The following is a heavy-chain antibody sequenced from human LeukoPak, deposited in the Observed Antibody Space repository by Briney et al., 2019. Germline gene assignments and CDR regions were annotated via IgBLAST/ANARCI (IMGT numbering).Heavy chain of an antibody. D-gene: IGHD5-12*01. Sequence: PGGSLRLSCAASGFTFSSYAMHWVRQAPGKGLEWVAVISYDGSNKYYADSGKGRFTISRDNSKNTLYLQMNSLRAEDTAVYYCARDKSGYDRYYYYYYMDVWGKGTTVTVSS. CDR3: ARDKSGYDRYYYYYYMDV. J-gene: IGHJ6*03. CDR2: ISYDGSNK. CDR1: GFTFSSYA. V-gene: IGHV3-30*04.